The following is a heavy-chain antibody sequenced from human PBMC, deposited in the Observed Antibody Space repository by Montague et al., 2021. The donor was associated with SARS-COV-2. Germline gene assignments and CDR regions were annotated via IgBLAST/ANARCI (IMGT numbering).Heavy chain of an antibody. Sequence: PALEKPTQTLTLTCTFSGFSLFTPNVGVGWIRQPPGKALEWVAVIYSNDEKRYSPSLRNRLTITKDTAKNQVVLSLTYVDPVDTATYYCAHLIRYYDIFTGIPFDYWGQGSQVTVSS. CDR2: IYSNDEK. D-gene: IGHD3-9*01. V-gene: IGHV2-5*01. J-gene: IGHJ4*02. CDR3: AHLIRYYDIFTGIPFDY. CDR1: GFSLFTPNVG.